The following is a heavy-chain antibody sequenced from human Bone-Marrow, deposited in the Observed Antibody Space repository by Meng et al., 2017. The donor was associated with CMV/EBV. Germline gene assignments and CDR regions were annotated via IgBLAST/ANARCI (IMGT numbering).Heavy chain of an antibody. CDR2: SNPNSGGT. CDR3: ARTPSSAPLGFS. CDR1: GYTFTGYY. D-gene: IGHD6-25*01. J-gene: IGHJ5*02. Sequence: ASVKVSCKASGYTFTGYYMHWVRQAPGQGIEWMGWSNPNSGGTNYAQKFQGRVTMTRDTSNSTAYMERSRLRSDDTAVYYCARTPSSAPLGFSWGQGTLVTVSS. V-gene: IGHV1-2*02.